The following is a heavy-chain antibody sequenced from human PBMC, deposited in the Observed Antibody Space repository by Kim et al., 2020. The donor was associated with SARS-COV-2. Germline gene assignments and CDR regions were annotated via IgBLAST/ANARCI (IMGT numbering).Heavy chain of an antibody. Sequence: NKKYADSVKGRFTISRDNSKNTLYLQVNDLQPEDTAVYYCARDDRGSIDYWGQGTLVTVS. V-gene: IGHV3-30*01. D-gene: IGHD3-10*01. CDR2: NK. J-gene: IGHJ4*02. CDR3: ARDDRGSIDY.